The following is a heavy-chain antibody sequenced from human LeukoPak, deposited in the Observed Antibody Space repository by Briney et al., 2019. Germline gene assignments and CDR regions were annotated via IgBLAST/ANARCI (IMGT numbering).Heavy chain of an antibody. J-gene: IGHJ3*02. CDR2: INSDGSST. CDR1: GFTFSSYW. V-gene: IGHV3-74*01. D-gene: IGHD3-22*01. Sequence: GGSLRLSCAASGFTFSSYWMHWVRQAPGKGLVWVSRINSDGSSTSYADSVKGRFTISRDNAKNTLYLQMISLRAEDTAVYYCARPKGYDSSGYYYDAFDIWGQGTMVTVSS. CDR3: ARPKGYDSSGYYYDAFDI.